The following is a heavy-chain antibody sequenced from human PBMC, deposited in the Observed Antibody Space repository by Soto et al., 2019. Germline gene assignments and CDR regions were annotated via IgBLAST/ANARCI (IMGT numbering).Heavy chain of an antibody. V-gene: IGHV3-33*06. J-gene: IGHJ4*02. CDR2: IWYDGSHE. CDR1: GFSFSSYG. Sequence: QVQLVESGGGVVQTGKSLRLSCAASGFSFSSYGIHWVRQAPGKGLEWVAVIWYDGSHEYYADSVKGRFSISRDNSKSTGYLQMNSLRAEDTAGYYCAKDRGGGAVVPDYWGQGTLVTVSS. D-gene: IGHD2-21*01. CDR3: AKDRGGGAVVPDY.